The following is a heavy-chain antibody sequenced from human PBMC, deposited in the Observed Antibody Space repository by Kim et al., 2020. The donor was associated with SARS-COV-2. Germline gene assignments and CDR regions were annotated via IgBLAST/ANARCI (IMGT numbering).Heavy chain of an antibody. Sequence: KYYAVSVKGRFTISSDNSKNPLYLQMNSLRAEDTAVYYCARDLKLNEGGFIWGQGTLVTVSS. CDR2: K. J-gene: IGHJ4*02. D-gene: IGHD1-26*01. CDR3: ARDLKLNEGGFI. V-gene: IGHV3-33*01.